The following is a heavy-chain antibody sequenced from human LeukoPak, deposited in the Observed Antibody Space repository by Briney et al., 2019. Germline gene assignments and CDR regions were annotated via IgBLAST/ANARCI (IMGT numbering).Heavy chain of an antibody. CDR3: ASVTTVTTKGHGAFDV. Sequence: PGGSLRLSCAASGFTFSIYAIHWVRQAPGKGLEWVAVISYDGSNKYYVDSAKGRFTISRENSKNTLYLQMNSLRPEDTAVYYCASVTTVTTKGHGAFDVWGQGTMVTVSS. J-gene: IGHJ3*01. V-gene: IGHV3-30*04. CDR1: GFTFSIYA. CDR2: ISYDGSNK. D-gene: IGHD4-17*01.